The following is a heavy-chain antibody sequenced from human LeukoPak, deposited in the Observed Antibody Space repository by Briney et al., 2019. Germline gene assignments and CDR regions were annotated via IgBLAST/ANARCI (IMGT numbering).Heavy chain of an antibody. CDR2: ISYDGSNK. D-gene: IGHD3-22*01. J-gene: IGHJ4*02. CDR1: GFTFSSYG. CDR3: APGDSSGYGYFDY. V-gene: IGHV3-30*03. Sequence: GRSLRLSCAASGFTFSSYGMHWVRQAPGKGLEWVAVISYDGSNKYYADSVKGRFTISRDNSKNPLYLQMNSLRAEDTAVYDCAPGDSSGYGYFDYWGQGTLVTVS.